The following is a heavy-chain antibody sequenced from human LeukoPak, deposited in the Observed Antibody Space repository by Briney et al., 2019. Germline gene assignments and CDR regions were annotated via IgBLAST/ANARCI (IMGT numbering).Heavy chain of an antibody. Sequence: ASVKVSCKASGYTFTSYDINWVRQATGQGLEWMGWMNPNSGNTGYAQKFQGRVTMTRNTSISTAYMELSSLRSEDTAVYYCARGPYCSGGSCALARYNWFDPWGQGTLVTVSS. D-gene: IGHD2-15*01. CDR1: GYTFTSYD. CDR2: MNPNSGNT. J-gene: IGHJ5*02. CDR3: ARGPYCSGGSCALARYNWFDP. V-gene: IGHV1-8*01.